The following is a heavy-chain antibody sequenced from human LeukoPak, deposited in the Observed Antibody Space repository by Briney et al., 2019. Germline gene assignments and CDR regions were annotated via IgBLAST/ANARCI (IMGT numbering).Heavy chain of an antibody. Sequence: PSETLSLTCTVSGGSISSYYWGWIRQPPGKGLEWIGSMFHSESTYYNASLKSRVTMSIDTSKNQFSLKLSSVTAADTAVYYCARGRGYDPVVFYFDYWGQGTLVTVSS. D-gene: IGHD5-12*01. CDR1: GGSISSYY. J-gene: IGHJ4*02. CDR2: MFHSEST. V-gene: IGHV4-39*07. CDR3: ARGRGYDPVVFYFDY.